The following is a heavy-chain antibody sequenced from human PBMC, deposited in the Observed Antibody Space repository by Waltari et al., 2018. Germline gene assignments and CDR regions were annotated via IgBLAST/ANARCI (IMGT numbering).Heavy chain of an antibody. J-gene: IGHJ4*02. Sequence: EVQLVASGGGLVQPGRSLRLSCAASGFTFDDYAMHWVRQAPGKGLEGVSGISWNSGSIGYADSVKGRFTISRDNAKNSLYLQMNSLRAEDTALYYCAKDMDLAVAGTIDYWGQGTLVTVSS. D-gene: IGHD6-19*01. CDR1: GFTFDDYA. CDR2: ISWNSGSI. CDR3: AKDMDLAVAGTIDY. V-gene: IGHV3-9*01.